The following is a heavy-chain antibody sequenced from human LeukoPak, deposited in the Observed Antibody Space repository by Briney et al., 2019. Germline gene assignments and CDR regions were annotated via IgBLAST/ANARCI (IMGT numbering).Heavy chain of an antibody. Sequence: KPGGSLRLSCAASGFTFSDYYMSWIRQAPGKGLEWVSYISSSGSTIYYADSVKGRFTISRDNSKNTLYLQMNSPRAEDTAVYYCAKNPVVVPAAMRDYYYYYMDVWGKGTTVTISS. V-gene: IGHV3-11*04. CDR1: GFTFSDYY. CDR3: AKNPVVVPAAMRDYYYYYMDV. J-gene: IGHJ6*03. CDR2: ISSSGSTI. D-gene: IGHD2-2*01.